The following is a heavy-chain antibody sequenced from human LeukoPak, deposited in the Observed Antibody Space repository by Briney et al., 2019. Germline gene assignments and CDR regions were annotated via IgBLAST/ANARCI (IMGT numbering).Heavy chain of an antibody. CDR2: IKQDGSEK. CDR1: GFIFNNYW. Sequence: GGSLRLSCAASGFIFNNYWMTWARQAPGKGLEWVAHIKQDGSEKNYVDSVKGRFTISRDNAKNSLYLQMNSLRAEDSAVYYCARVWFGELRNYYYCMAVWGKGTTVTVSS. D-gene: IGHD3-10*01. J-gene: IGHJ6*03. CDR3: ARVWFGELRNYYYCMAV. V-gene: IGHV3-7*01.